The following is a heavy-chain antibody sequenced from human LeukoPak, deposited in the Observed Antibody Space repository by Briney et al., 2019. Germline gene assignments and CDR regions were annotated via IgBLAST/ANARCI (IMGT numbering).Heavy chain of an antibody. CDR3: XXXXXXXXXXXXXWFXP. Sequence: AXXFTXXNYAMHWVRQAPGKGLEWVAVISFDGSDKYYADSVRGRFTISRDNSKNTLYLHMTSLSGEDTAVYLXXXXXXXXXXXXXXWFXPWGQGTLVTVSS. V-gene: IGHV3-30*03. J-gene: IGHJ5*02. CDR1: XFTXXNYA. CDR2: ISFDGSDK.